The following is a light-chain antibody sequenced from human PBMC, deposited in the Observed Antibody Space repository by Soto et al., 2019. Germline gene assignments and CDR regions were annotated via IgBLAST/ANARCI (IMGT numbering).Light chain of an antibody. CDR3: CSYAGSSTYV. Sequence: QSVLTQPPSVSAAAGQKVIISCSGSSTNIGSNYVSWYQQLPGTAPKLLIYDQNERPSGIPDRFSASKSGTSATLGITGLQTGDEAHYYCCSYAGSSTYVFGTGTQLTVL. CDR2: DQN. J-gene: IGLJ1*01. CDR1: STNIGSNY. V-gene: IGLV1-51*01.